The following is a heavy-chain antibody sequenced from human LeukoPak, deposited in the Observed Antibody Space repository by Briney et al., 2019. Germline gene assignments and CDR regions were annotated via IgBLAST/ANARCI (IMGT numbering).Heavy chain of an antibody. CDR3: ARSLDYDYLKDY. Sequence: GGPLRLSCAASGFTVSGYEMNWVRQAPGKGLEWVSYISSSGSSIYYADSVKGRFTISRDNARNSLYLQMNSLRAEDTAVYYCARSLDYDYLKDYWGQGTLVTVSS. CDR2: ISSSGSSI. D-gene: IGHD3-3*01. V-gene: IGHV3-48*03. CDR1: GFTVSGYE. J-gene: IGHJ4*02.